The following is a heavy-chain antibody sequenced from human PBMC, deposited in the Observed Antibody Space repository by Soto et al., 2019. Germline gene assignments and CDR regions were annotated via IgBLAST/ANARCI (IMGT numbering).Heavy chain of an antibody. CDR1: GGSIGSYY. J-gene: IGHJ4*02. CDR2: ICYSGST. Sequence: SETLSLTCTVSGGSIGSYYWSWIRQPPGKGLEWIGYICYSGSTNYNPSLKSRVTISVDTSKNQFSLKLSSVTAADTAVYYCARLASGEIDYWGQGTLVTVS. CDR3: ARLASGEIDY. V-gene: IGHV4-59*01. D-gene: IGHD2-21*01.